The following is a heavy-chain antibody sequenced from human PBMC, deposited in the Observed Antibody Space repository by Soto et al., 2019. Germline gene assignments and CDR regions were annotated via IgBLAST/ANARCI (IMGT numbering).Heavy chain of an antibody. J-gene: IGHJ5*02. V-gene: IGHV5-51*01. CDR3: ARQGHRLRFLEWSSLNWFDP. CDR2: IYPGDSDT. Sequence: GESLKISCKGSGYSFTSYWIGWVRQMPGKGLEWMGIIYPGDSDTRYSPSFQGQVTISADKSISTAYLQWSSLKASDTAMYYCARQGHRLRFLEWSSLNWFDPWGQGTLVTVSS. CDR1: GYSFTSYW. D-gene: IGHD3-3*01.